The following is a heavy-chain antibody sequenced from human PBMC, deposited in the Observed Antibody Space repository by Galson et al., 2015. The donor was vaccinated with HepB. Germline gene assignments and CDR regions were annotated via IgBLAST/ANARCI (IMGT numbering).Heavy chain of an antibody. D-gene: IGHD6-19*01. CDR3: VRQIAVAGGACFDY. V-gene: IGHV3-11*01. CDR1: GFTFSDYY. CDR2: ISSSGSTI. J-gene: IGHJ4*02. Sequence: SLRLSCAASGFTFSDYYMSWIRQAPGKGLEWVSYISSSGSTIYYTDSVKGRFTVSRDDAKNSLYLQMNSLRADDTAVYYCVRQIAVAGGACFDYWGQGTLVTVVS.